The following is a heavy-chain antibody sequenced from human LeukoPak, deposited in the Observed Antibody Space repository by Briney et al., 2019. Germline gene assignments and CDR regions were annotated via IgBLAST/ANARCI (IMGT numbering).Heavy chain of an antibody. CDR1: GFTFSSYA. J-gene: IGHJ3*02. CDR2: ISYDGSNK. V-gene: IGHV3-30-3*01. CDR3: ARPLDSSGCLTGHDAFDI. D-gene: IGHD3-22*01. Sequence: GRSLRLSCAASGFTFSSYAMHWVRQAPGKGLEWVAVISYDGSNKYYADSVKGRFTISRDNSKNTLYLQMNSLRAEDTAVYYCARPLDSSGCLTGHDAFDIWGQGTMATVSS.